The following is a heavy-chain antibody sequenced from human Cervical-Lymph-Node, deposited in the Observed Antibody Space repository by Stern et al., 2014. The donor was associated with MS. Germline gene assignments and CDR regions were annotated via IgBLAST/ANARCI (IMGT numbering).Heavy chain of an antibody. J-gene: IGHJ5*02. D-gene: IGHD6-19*01. CDR3: ARWDGSGWYESRFDP. CDR2: INTNTGNP. CDR1: GYTFTSYA. V-gene: IGHV7-4-1*02. Sequence: QVQLDQSGSELKKPRASVKVSCKASGYTFTSYAMTWVRQAPGKWLEWMGWINTNTGNPTYAQGFTVRFVFSLDTSVSTAYLQISSLKAEDTAVYYCARWDGSGWYESRFDPWGQGTLVTVSS.